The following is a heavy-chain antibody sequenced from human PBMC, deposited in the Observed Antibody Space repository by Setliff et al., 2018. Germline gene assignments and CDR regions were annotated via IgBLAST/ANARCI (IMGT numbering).Heavy chain of an antibody. D-gene: IGHD6-19*01. Sequence: SETLSLTCAVYGGSFSGYYWSWIRQPPGKGLEWIGEINHTGSINYNPSLKSRLTISRDTSKNQFSLKLNSVTAADMAVYYCAREQWLDPPGYYYMDVWAKGTTVTVSS. CDR1: GGSFSGYY. V-gene: IGHV4-34*01. CDR2: INHTGSI. J-gene: IGHJ6*03. CDR3: AREQWLDPPGYYYMDV.